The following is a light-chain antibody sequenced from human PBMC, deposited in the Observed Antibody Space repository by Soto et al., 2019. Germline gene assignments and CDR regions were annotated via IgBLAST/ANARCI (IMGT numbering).Light chain of an antibody. V-gene: IGKV1-33*01. Sequence: DIVLTRSPSSXCASGGSRLPATCQASKHISEYANWYQKKQGQQKXLXXXDASTLETGVQYRFSGTGSGKEFTFTIRSVKLEDIVIYYCPQYDIGRMWTFGKGTEVDI. J-gene: IGKJ1*01. CDR1: KHISEY. CDR2: DAS. CDR3: PQYDIGRMWT.